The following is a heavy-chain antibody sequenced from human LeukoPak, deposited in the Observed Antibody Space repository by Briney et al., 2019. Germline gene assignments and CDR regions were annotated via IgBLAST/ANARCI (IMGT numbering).Heavy chain of an antibody. CDR2: ISSSGSTI. CDR1: GFTFSSYE. J-gene: IGHJ6*02. Sequence: GRSLRLSCAASGFTFSSYEMNWVRQAPGKGLEWVSYISSSGSTIYYADSVKGRFTISGDNAKNSLYLQMNSLRAEDTAVYYCARGRKEYDYVWGSYYGMDVWGQGTTVTVSS. D-gene: IGHD3-16*01. V-gene: IGHV3-48*03. CDR3: ARGRKEYDYVWGSYYGMDV.